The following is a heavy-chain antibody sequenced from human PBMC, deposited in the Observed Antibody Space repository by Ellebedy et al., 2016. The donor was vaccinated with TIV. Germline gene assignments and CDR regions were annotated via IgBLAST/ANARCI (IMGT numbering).Heavy chain of an antibody. CDR1: GYTFTGYY. CDR3: ARFVDGDYEDY. D-gene: IGHD4-17*01. CDR2: INPKSGNT. V-gene: IGHV1-18*04. J-gene: IGHJ4*02. Sequence: AASVKVSCKASGYTFTGYYMHWVRQAPGQGLEWMGWINPKSGNTYSAQKLQGRVTMTTDTSTSTAYMELRSLRSDDTAVYYCARFVDGDYEDYWGQGALVTVSS.